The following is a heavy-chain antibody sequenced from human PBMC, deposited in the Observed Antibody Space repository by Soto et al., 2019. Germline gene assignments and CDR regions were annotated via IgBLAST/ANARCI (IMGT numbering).Heavy chain of an antibody. Sequence: NPSETLSLTCTVSGGSIRSAGYYWTWIRQHPGKGLEWLGYIYHSGRTFYNPSLKSRLTISVDTSKNQFSLNLSSVTAADTAVYYCARGDSGGSSSYYFDYWGQGTLVTVSS. J-gene: IGHJ4*02. CDR1: GGSIRSAGYY. V-gene: IGHV4-31*03. D-gene: IGHD2-15*01. CDR2: IYHSGRT. CDR3: ARGDSGGSSSYYFDY.